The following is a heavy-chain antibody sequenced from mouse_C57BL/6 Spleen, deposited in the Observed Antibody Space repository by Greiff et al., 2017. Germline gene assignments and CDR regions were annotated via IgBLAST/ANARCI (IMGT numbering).Heavy chain of an antibody. V-gene: IGHV1-18*01. Sequence: VQLQQSGPELVKPGASVKIPCKASGYTFTDYNMDWVKQSPGKSLEWIGDINPNNGGTFYNQKFKGKATLTVDKSSSTAYMELRSLTSEDTAVYYCARRDYDGYFDYWGQGTTLTVSS. CDR1: GYTFTDYN. D-gene: IGHD2-3*01. J-gene: IGHJ2*01. CDR2: INPNNGGT. CDR3: ARRDYDGYFDY.